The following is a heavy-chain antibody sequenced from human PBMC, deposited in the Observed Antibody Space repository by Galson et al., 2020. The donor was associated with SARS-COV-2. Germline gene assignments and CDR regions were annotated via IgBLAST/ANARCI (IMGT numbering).Heavy chain of an antibody. V-gene: IGHV3-23*01. Sequence: TGGSLRLSCAASGFTFSSYAMSWVRQAPGKGLEWVSAISGSGGSTYYADSVKGRFTISRDNSKNTLYLQMNSLRAEDTAVYYCAKGDRITIFGVVILTGFGYWGQGTLVTVSS. D-gene: IGHD3-3*01. CDR1: GFTFSSYA. CDR3: AKGDRITIFGVVILTGFGY. CDR2: ISGSGGST. J-gene: IGHJ4*02.